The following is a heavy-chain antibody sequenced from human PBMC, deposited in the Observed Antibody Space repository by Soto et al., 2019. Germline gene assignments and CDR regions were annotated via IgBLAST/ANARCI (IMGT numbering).Heavy chain of an antibody. Sequence: SETLSLTCTVSGGSISSYYWSWIRQPPGKGLEWIGYIYYSRSTNYNPSLKSRVTISVDTSKNQFSLKLSSVTAADTAVYYCARGSYVVAATNYFDYWGQGTLVTVSS. CDR3: ARGSYVVAATNYFDY. CDR1: GGSISSYY. CDR2: IYYSRST. V-gene: IGHV4-59*01. J-gene: IGHJ4*02. D-gene: IGHD2-15*01.